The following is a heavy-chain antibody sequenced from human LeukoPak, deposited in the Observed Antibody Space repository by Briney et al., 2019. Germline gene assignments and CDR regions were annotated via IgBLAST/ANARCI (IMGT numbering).Heavy chain of an antibody. V-gene: IGHV3-23*01. Sequence: GGSLRLSCAASGFTFSSYAMSWVRQAPGKGLEWVSALSGSGGSTYYADSVKGRFTISRDNSKNTLYLQMNSLRAEDTAVYHCAKVSSTYYYYMDVWGKGTTVTVSS. J-gene: IGHJ6*03. CDR2: LSGSGGST. D-gene: IGHD3-16*02. CDR1: GFTFSSYA. CDR3: AKVSSTYYYYMDV.